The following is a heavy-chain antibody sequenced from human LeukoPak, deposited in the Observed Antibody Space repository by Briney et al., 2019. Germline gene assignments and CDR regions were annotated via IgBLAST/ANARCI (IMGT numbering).Heavy chain of an antibody. D-gene: IGHD6-13*01. J-gene: IGHJ4*02. CDR2: INPNSGGT. CDR1: GYTFTGYY. Sequence: ASVKVSCKASGYTFTGYYMHWVRQAPGQGLEWMGWINPNSGGTNYAQKFQGRVTMTRDTSISTAYMELSRLRSDDTAVYYCARDPAASLYYFDYWGQGTLVTVSS. CDR3: ARDPAASLYYFDY. V-gene: IGHV1-2*02.